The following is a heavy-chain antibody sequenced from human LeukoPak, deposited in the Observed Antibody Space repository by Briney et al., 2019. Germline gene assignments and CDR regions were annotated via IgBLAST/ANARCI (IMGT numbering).Heavy chain of an antibody. CDR3: AXXHPTAIAADY. Sequence: SETLSLTCTVSGGSISGYYWSWVRQSAGKGLESIGRIYSSGSTNYNPSLKSRVTMSVDTSKNQFSLKLSSVTAADTAVYYCAXXHPTAIAADYWGQGTLVTVSS. CDR2: IYSSGST. D-gene: IGHD2-21*02. J-gene: IGHJ4*02. V-gene: IGHV4-4*07. CDR1: GGSISGYY.